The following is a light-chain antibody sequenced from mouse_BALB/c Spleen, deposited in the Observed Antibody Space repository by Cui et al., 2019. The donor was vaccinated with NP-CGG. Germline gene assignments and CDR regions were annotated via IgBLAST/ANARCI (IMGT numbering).Light chain of an antibody. J-gene: IGLJ1*01. CDR3: ALWYSNHWV. V-gene: IGLV1*01. CDR1: TGAVTTSNY. Sequence: QAVVTQESALITSPGETVTLTVRSSTGAVTTSNYANWVQEKPDHLFTGLIGGTNNRAPGVPARFSGSLIGDKAALTITGAQTEDEAIYFCALWYSNHWVFGGGTKLTIL. CDR2: GTN.